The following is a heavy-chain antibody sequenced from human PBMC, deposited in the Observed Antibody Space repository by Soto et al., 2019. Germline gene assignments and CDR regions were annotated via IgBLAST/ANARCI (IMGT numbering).Heavy chain of an antibody. Sequence: QLQLQESGPRLVKPSETLSLTCSVSGDSLSSRTYYWGWIRQAPGKGLEWIGTMYYSGNTYYNPSLKSRVTISVDTSKNQFSLKLRYVTAADTAVYYCARTLSSGSYCYYWGQGSRVTVSS. V-gene: IGHV4-39*01. J-gene: IGHJ4*02. D-gene: IGHD1-26*01. CDR3: ARTLSSGSYCYY. CDR2: MYYSGNT. CDR1: GDSLSSRTYY.